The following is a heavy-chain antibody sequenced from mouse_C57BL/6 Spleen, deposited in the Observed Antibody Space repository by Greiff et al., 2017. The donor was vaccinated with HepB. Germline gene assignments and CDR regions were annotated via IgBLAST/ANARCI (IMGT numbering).Heavy chain of an antibody. CDR2: INPNNGGT. Sequence: EVQRVESGPELVKPGASVKIPCKASGYTFTDYNMDWVKQSHGKSLEWIGDINPNNGGTIYNQKFKGKATLTVDKSSSTAYMELRSLTSEDTAVYYCARDTTGSGDYAMDYWGQGTSVTVSS. CDR3: ARDTTGSGDYAMDY. CDR1: GYTFTDYN. D-gene: IGHD1-1*01. V-gene: IGHV1-18*01. J-gene: IGHJ4*01.